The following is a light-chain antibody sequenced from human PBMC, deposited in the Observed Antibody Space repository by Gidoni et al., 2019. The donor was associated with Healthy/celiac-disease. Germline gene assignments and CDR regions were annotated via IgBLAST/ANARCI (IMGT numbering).Light chain of an antibody. V-gene: IGLV1-40*01. Sequence: QSVLTPPPSVSVAPGQRVTISCTGSSSNIGAGYDVHWYQQLPGTAPKLLIYGNSKRPAGVPDRFSGSKSGTSASLAITGLQAEDEADYYGQSYDSSLWAGVFGTGTKVTVL. CDR1: SSNIGAGYD. CDR2: GNS. CDR3: QSYDSSLWAGV. J-gene: IGLJ1*01.